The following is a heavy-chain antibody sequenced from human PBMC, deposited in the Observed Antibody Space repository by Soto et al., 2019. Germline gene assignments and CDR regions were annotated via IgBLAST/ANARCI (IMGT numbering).Heavy chain of an antibody. CDR1: GFPFKNYW. CDR3: ARRCNRTTGYGMDV. J-gene: IGHJ6*02. D-gene: IGHD2-2*01. CDR2: INSDGSNR. V-gene: IGHV3-74*01. Sequence: PGGSLRLSCEASGFPFKNYWMHWVRQSPGKGLVWVSRINSDGSNRRYADSVQGRFTISRDKAKNTLFPQMNSLRAADTAVYFCARRCNRTTGYGMDVWGQGMSFTVFS.